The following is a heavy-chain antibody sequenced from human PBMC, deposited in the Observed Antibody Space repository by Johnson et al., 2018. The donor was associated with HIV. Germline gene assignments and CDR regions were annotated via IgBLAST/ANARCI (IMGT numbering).Heavy chain of an antibody. Sequence: VQLVESGGGLVQPGGSLRLSCAASGFTFSSYDMHWVHQAKGKGLEWVSGIGSTGDTYYPGSVKGRFTISRQNAKNSLYLQMNSVRADDTAVYFCASSVNVQGGYDIWGQGTMVTASS. CDR3: ASSVNVQGGYDI. D-gene: IGHD3-22*01. J-gene: IGHJ3*02. CDR2: IGSTGDT. CDR1: GFTFSSYD. V-gene: IGHV3-13*04.